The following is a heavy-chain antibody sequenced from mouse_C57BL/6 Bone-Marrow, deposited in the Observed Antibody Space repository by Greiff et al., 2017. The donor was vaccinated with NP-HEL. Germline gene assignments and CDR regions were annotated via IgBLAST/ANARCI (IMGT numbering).Heavy chain of an antibody. J-gene: IGHJ1*03. D-gene: IGHD2-5*01. CDR2: IDPSDSET. Sequence: QVQLKQPGAELVRPGSSVKLSCKASGYTFTSYWMHWVKQRPIQGLEWIGNIDPSDSETHYNQKFKDKATLTVDKSSSTAYMQLSSLTSEDSAVYYCARSGYYSNPYWYFDVWGTGTTVTVSS. CDR3: ARSGYYSNPYWYFDV. CDR1: GYTFTSYW. V-gene: IGHV1-52*01.